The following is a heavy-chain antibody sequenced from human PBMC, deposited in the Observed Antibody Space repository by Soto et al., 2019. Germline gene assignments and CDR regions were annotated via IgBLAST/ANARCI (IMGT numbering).Heavy chain of an antibody. D-gene: IGHD2-15*01. J-gene: IGHJ4*02. CDR1: GFTFSSYA. CDR2: ISGSGGST. V-gene: IGHV3-23*01. Sequence: GGSLSLSCAASGFTFSSYAMSWVRQAPGKGLEWVSAISGSGGSTYYADSVKGRFTISRDNSKNTLYLQMNSLRAEDTAVYYCAKSLDLVVSYYFDYWGQGTLVTVSS. CDR3: AKSLDLVVSYYFDY.